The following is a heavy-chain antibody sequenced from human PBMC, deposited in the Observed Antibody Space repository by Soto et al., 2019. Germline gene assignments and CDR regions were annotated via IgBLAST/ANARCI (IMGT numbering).Heavy chain of an antibody. J-gene: IGHJ6*02. Sequence: VASVKVSCQTSGYTFTSYDINWVRQAAGQGLEWVGWMNTNNGYTAYAPKFQGRVTVTRNTSISTVYMELSSLRSEDTAVYYCAREWSAAGNYYGMDVWGQGTTVTVSS. CDR3: AREWSAAGNYYGMDV. CDR2: MNTNNGYT. CDR1: GYTFTSYD. D-gene: IGHD6-13*01. V-gene: IGHV1-8*01.